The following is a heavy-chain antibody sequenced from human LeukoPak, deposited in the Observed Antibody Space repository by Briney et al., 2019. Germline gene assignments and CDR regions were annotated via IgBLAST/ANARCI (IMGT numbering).Heavy chain of an antibody. Sequence: GGSLRLSCAASGFTFSRYSMNWVRQAPGKGLEWVSSISSSSSYIYYADSVKGRFTISRDNAKNSLYLQMNSLRAEDTAVYYCARDSVTYYDILTGYYPLDFDYWGQGTLVTVSS. CDR1: GFTFSRYS. CDR2: ISSSSSYI. J-gene: IGHJ4*02. D-gene: IGHD3-9*01. CDR3: ARDSVTYYDILTGYYPLDFDY. V-gene: IGHV3-21*01.